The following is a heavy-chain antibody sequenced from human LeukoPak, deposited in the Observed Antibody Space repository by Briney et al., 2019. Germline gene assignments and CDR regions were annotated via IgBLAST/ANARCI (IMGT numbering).Heavy chain of an antibody. D-gene: IGHD3-3*01. CDR3: ARWVAILGVVIAGIDY. Sequence: GESLKISCKGSGYSFTSYWIGWVRQMPGKGLEWMGIIYPGDSDTRYSPSFQGQVTISADKSISTAYLQWSSLKASDTAMYYCARWVAILGVVIAGIDYWGQGALVTVSS. CDR2: IYPGDSDT. J-gene: IGHJ4*02. V-gene: IGHV5-51*01. CDR1: GYSFTSYW.